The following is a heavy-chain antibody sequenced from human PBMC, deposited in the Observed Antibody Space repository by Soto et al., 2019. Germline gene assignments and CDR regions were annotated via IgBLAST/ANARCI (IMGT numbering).Heavy chain of an antibody. Sequence: GASVKVSCKASGYTFTGYYMHWVRQAPGQGLEWMGWINPNSGGTNYAQKFQGWVTMTRDTSISTAYMELSRLRSDDTAVYYCARGDSSGYYYVGAFDIWGQGTMVTVS. V-gene: IGHV1-2*04. D-gene: IGHD3-22*01. CDR2: INPNSGGT. CDR1: GYTFTGYY. J-gene: IGHJ3*02. CDR3: ARGDSSGYYYVGAFDI.